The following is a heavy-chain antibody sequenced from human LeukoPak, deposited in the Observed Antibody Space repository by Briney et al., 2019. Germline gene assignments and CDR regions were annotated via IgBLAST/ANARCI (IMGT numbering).Heavy chain of an antibody. D-gene: IGHD5-12*01. CDR3: AKQWLRQVPPDY. V-gene: IGHV3-30*18. Sequence: GGSLRLSCAASGFTFSSYGMHWVRQAPGKGLEWVAVISYDGSNKYYADSVKGRFTISRDNSKSTLYLQMNSLRAEDTAVYYCAKQWLRQVPPDYWGQGTLVTVSS. J-gene: IGHJ4*02. CDR1: GFTFSSYG. CDR2: ISYDGSNK.